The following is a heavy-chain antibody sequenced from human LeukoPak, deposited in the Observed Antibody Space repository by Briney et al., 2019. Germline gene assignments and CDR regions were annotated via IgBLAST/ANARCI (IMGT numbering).Heavy chain of an antibody. V-gene: IGHV3-7*01. Sequence: GGSLRLSCAASGFTFSSYWMSWARQAPGKGLEWAANIKEDGTNKYYVGSVRGRFTISRDNAKNSLYLQMNSLRADDTAMYYCAREARGTRAAFDIWGQGTMVTVFS. D-gene: IGHD2-8*01. CDR2: IKEDGTNK. CDR1: GFTFSSYW. J-gene: IGHJ3*02. CDR3: AREARGTRAAFDI.